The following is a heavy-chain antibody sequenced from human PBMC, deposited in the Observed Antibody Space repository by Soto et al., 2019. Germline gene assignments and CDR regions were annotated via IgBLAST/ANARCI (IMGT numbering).Heavy chain of an antibody. CDR2: IYWDDDK. J-gene: IGHJ3*02. D-gene: IGHD2-21*02. CDR3: AHRLTATAFDI. V-gene: IGHV2-5*02. CDR1: GFSLSTSGVA. Sequence: HITLKESGPTLVPPPQTLTLTCTFSGFSLSTSGVAVGWIRQPPGKALEWLALIYWDDDKRYSPSMKGRLTITRDTSKNQVVLIMTNMDPEDTATYYCAHRLTATAFDIWGQGTMVTVSS.